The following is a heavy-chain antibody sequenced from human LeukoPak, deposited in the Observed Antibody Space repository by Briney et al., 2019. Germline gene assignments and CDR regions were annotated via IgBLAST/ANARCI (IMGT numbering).Heavy chain of an antibody. V-gene: IGHV3-23*01. D-gene: IGHD7-27*01. J-gene: IGHJ4*02. CDR2: IRDNGATT. CDR3: AKKLGFIPQFAY. Sequence: PVGSLRLSCATSGFTFTTEAITWVGQSPAQGPKPISSIRDNGATTYYADSVKGRFTISRDNSRSTLHLQRNSLRGEDTALCYCAKKLGFIPQFAYWSQGTLVAVSS. CDR1: GFTFTTEA.